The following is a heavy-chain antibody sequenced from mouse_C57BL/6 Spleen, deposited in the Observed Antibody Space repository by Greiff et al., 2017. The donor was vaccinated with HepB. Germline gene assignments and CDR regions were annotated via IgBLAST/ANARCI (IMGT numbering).Heavy chain of an antibody. Sequence: QVQLQQPGAELVRPGSSVKLSCKASGYTFTSYWMDWVKQRPGQGLEWIGNIYPSDSETHYNQKFKDKATLTVDKSSSTAYMQLSSLTSEDSAVYYCARRNYFCMDYWGQGTSVTVSS. CDR3: ARRNYFCMDY. CDR1: GYTFTSYW. CDR2: IYPSDSET. V-gene: IGHV1-61*01. J-gene: IGHJ4*01.